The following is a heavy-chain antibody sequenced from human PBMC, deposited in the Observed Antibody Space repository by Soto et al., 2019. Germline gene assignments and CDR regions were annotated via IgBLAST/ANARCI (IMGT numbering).Heavy chain of an antibody. Sequence: PSETLSLTCTVSGGSISSGGYYWSWIRQHPGKGLEWIGYIYYSGSTYYNPYLKSRVTISVGTSKNQFSLKLSSVTAADTAVYYCARGTHYYGSGATYYFDYWGQGTLVTVYS. V-gene: IGHV4-31*03. D-gene: IGHD3-10*01. J-gene: IGHJ4*02. CDR1: GGSISSGGYY. CDR3: ARGTHYYGSGATYYFDY. CDR2: IYYSGST.